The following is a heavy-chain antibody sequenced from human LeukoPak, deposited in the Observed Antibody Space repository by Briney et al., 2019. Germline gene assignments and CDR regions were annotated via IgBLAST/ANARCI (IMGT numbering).Heavy chain of an antibody. V-gene: IGHV3-48*04. Sequence: GGSLRLSCAASGFTFNTYIMNWVRQAPGKGLEWVSYISSRTGTIYYADSVKGRFTISRDNAKNSLYLQMNSLRAEDTAVYYCAKVITLSNTPFDYWGQGTLVTVSS. D-gene: IGHD3-16*01. CDR1: GFTFNTYI. CDR2: ISSRTGTI. CDR3: AKVITLSNTPFDY. J-gene: IGHJ4*02.